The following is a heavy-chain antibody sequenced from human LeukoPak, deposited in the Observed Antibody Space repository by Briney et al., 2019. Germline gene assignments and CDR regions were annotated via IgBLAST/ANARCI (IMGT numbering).Heavy chain of an antibody. CDR2: ISSNGSPI. CDR1: GFTFSSYE. CDR3: ARDGGSGILD. V-gene: IGHV3-48*03. J-gene: IGHJ1*01. D-gene: IGHD3-10*01. Sequence: GGSLRLSCAASGFTFSSYEMNWVRQAPGKGLEWVSYISSNGSPIFYADSVKGRFTISRDNAKNSLSLLMNSLRAEDTAVYYCARDGGSGILDWGQGTLVTVSS.